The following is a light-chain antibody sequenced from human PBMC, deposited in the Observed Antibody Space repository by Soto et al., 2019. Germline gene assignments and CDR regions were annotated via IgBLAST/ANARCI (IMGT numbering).Light chain of an antibody. CDR2: DDS. Sequence: SYELTQPPSVSVAPGQTARITCGGTNIGSKSVHWYQQKPGQAPVLVVYDDSDRPSGIPERFSGSNSGNTATLTISRVEAGDEADYYCQVWDSSSDHLFGTGTKVTVL. CDR1: NIGSKS. CDR3: QVWDSSSDHL. V-gene: IGLV3-21*02. J-gene: IGLJ1*01.